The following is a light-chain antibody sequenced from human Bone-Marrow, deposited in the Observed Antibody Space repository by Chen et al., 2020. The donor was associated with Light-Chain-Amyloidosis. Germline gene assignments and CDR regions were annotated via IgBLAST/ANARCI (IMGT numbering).Light chain of an antibody. Sequence: QSALTQPASVSGPPGQAIAISCTGTSSDVGGYNYVSWYQQHPGTAPKLIIYNVSYRPSGVSNRFSGSKSDHTASLTISGLQAEDEADYYCTSYTSSGTLYVFGTGTKVTVL. CDR2: NVS. V-gene: IGLV2-14*03. J-gene: IGLJ1*01. CDR1: SSDVGGYNY. CDR3: TSYTSSGTLYV.